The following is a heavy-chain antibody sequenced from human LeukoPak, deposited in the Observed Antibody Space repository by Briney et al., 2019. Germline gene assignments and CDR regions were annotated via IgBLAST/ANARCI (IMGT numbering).Heavy chain of an antibody. Sequence: GGSLRLSCAASGFTFSSYAMSWVRQAPGKGLEWVSAISGSGGSTYYADSVKGRFTISRDNSKNTLYLQMNSLRAEDTAVYYCAKEGIAAAGRRSGAFDIWGQGTMVTVSS. D-gene: IGHD6-13*01. V-gene: IGHV3-23*01. CDR3: AKEGIAAAGRRSGAFDI. CDR1: GFTFSSYA. CDR2: ISGSGGST. J-gene: IGHJ3*02.